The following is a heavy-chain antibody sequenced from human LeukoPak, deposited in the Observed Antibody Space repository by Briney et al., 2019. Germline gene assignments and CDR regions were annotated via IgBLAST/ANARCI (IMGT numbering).Heavy chain of an antibody. J-gene: IGHJ4*02. Sequence: GGSLRLSCAASGFTFSSYSMNWVRQAPGKGLEWVSYISSRSRTIYYADSVKGRFTISRDNAKNSLYLQMNSLRAEDTAVYYCARDIYYYDSSGYYFPGGSDYWGQGTLVTVSS. CDR2: ISSRSRTI. D-gene: IGHD3-22*01. CDR3: ARDIYYYDSSGYYFPGGSDY. CDR1: GFTFSSYS. V-gene: IGHV3-48*04.